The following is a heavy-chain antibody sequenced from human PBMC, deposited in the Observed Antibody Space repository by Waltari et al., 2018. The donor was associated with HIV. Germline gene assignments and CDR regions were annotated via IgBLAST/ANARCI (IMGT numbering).Heavy chain of an antibody. J-gene: IGHJ4*02. D-gene: IGHD3-22*01. CDR2: IYYSGST. CDR1: GGSITSGSSY. CDR3: ARHHSSGYLGFDY. V-gene: IGHV4-39*01. Sequence: QLQLQESGPGLVKPSETLSLPCPVSGGSITSGSSYWGWIRQPPGKGLEWIGSIYYSGSTYYNPSLKSRVTISVDTSKNQFSLKLSSVTAADTAVYCCARHHSSGYLGFDYWGQGTLVTVSS.